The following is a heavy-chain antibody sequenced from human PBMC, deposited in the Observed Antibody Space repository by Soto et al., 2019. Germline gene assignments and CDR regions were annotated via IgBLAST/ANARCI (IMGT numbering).Heavy chain of an antibody. CDR1: GFTSSSYW. Sequence: EVQLVESGGGLVQPGGSLRLSCAASGFTSSSYWMHWVRQAPGKGLVWVSRISNDGTSTNYADSVKGRFTISRDNAKNTVYLEMNSLRAEDTAVYYCARDWYYYDTSDHFSADAFDIWGQGTTVTDSS. J-gene: IGHJ3*02. D-gene: IGHD3-22*01. CDR3: ARDWYYYDTSDHFSADAFDI. V-gene: IGHV3-74*01. CDR2: ISNDGTST.